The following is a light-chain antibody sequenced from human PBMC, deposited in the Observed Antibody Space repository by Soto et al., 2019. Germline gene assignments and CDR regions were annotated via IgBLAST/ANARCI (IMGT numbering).Light chain of an antibody. CDR3: SSFSSSTTYV. CDR2: DVS. CDR1: SSDVGGYNN. V-gene: IGLV2-14*01. Sequence: QSALTQPASVSGSPGQAITISCPGTSSDVGGYNNVCWYQQHPGKAPKLIIYDVSNRPSGVFNRFSGSKSGNTASLIISGLQDEDEADYYCSSFSSSTTYVFGTGTKLTVL. J-gene: IGLJ1*01.